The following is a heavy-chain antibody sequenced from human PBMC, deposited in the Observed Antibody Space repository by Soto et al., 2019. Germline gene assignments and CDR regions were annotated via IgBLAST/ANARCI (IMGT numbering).Heavy chain of an antibody. Sequence: LAQSLKISCKVSAYTFTNYWIGWVRQMPEKGREWMGIIYPGDSDTTYSPSFQGQVTISAAQSITTAYLQWGSLKGSDTAIFFCARPGYCSRTDWPDFGYWGQGSQVNGSS. J-gene: IGHJ4*02. CDR3: ARPGYCSRTDWPDFGY. CDR1: AYTFTNYW. V-gene: IGHV5-51*01. CDR2: IYPGDSDT. D-gene: IGHD2-2*01.